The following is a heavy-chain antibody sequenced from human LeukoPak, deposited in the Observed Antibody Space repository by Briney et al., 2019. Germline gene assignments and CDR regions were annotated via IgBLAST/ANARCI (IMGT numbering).Heavy chain of an antibody. CDR2: IYHSGST. CDR1: GGSISSGGYY. D-gene: IGHD3-10*01. V-gene: IGHV4-30-2*01. Sequence: PSETLSLTCTVSGGSISSGGYYWSWIRQPPGKGLEWIGYIYHSGSTYYNPSLKSRVTISVDRSKNQFSLRLSSVTAADTAVYYCARGPGGYYGSGSYPPTFDYWGRGTLVTVSS. J-gene: IGHJ4*02. CDR3: ARGPGGYYGSGSYPPTFDY.